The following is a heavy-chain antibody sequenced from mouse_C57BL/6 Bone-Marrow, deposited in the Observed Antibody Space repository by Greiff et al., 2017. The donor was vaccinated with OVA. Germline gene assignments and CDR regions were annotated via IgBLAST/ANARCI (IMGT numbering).Heavy chain of an antibody. CDR2: IYPGSGST. CDR3: ASPYYYGSSYGYFDV. CDR1: GYTFTSYW. D-gene: IGHD1-1*01. V-gene: IGHV1-55*01. Sequence: QVQLKQPGAELVKPGASVKMSCKASGYTFTSYWITWVKQRPGQGLEWIGDIYPGSGSTNYNEKFKSKATLTVDTSSSTAYMQLSSLTSEDSAVYYCASPYYYGSSYGYFDVWGTGTTVTVSS. J-gene: IGHJ1*03.